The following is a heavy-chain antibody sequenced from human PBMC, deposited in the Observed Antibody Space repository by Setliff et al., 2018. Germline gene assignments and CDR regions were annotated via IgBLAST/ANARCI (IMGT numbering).Heavy chain of an antibody. CDR2: IHQNGSWI. Sequence: LRLSCAASGFTFTNYIIHWVRQAPGKGLEWVANIHQNGSWIYYVDSVKGRFTISRDNAKNSLYLQMNSLRAEDTAVHYCASLGVNELWLDYWGQGTLVTVSS. CDR3: ASLGVNELWLDY. J-gene: IGHJ4*02. D-gene: IGHD5-18*01. CDR1: GFTFTNYI. V-gene: IGHV3-7*03.